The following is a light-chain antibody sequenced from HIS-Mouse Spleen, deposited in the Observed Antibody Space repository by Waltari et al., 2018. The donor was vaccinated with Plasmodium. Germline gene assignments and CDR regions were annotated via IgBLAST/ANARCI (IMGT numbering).Light chain of an antibody. V-gene: IGKV3-20*01. CDR1: PSVSSRY. Sequence: EIVLTQSPGTLSLSRGGRATLSCWASPSVSSRYLAWYQPKPGQAPRLLSPGASSRATGIPGRLSGSGSGTDFTLTISRLEPEDFAVYYCQQYGSSPITFGQGTRLEIK. CDR3: QQYGSSPIT. J-gene: IGKJ5*01. CDR2: GAS.